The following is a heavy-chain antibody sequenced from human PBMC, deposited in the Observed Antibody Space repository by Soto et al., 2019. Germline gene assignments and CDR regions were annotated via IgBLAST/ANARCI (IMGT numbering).Heavy chain of an antibody. J-gene: IGHJ4*02. Sequence: SETLSLTCAVSGGSISTYYWSWIRQPPGKGLEWIGYIYYSGSTNYNPSHKSRVTISVDTSKNQFSLKLNSVTAADTAVYYCARESASSSWLDYWGQGTLVTVSS. CDR1: GGSISTYY. CDR2: IYYSGST. V-gene: IGHV4-59*01. CDR3: ARESASSSWLDY. D-gene: IGHD6-13*01.